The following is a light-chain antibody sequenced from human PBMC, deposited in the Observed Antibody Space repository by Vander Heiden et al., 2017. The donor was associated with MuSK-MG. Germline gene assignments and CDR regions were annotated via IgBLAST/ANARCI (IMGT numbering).Light chain of an antibody. J-gene: IGLJ2*01. CDR3: SSYAGDSVFIL. V-gene: IGLV2-11*01. CDR1: SSDIGAYDY. Sequence: SALTQPRPVSGSPGQSVTLSCTGASSDIGAYDYVSWYQQNPGKAPRLIIYDVRHRPSGVPDRFSGSKSGNTASLTISGLQAEDEADYYCSSYAGDSVFILFGGGTKLTVL. CDR2: DVR.